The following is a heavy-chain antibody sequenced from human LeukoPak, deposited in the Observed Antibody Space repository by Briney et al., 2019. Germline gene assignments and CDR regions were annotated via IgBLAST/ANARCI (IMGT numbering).Heavy chain of an antibody. D-gene: IGHD3-3*01. Sequence: GASVTVSCKASGGTFSSYAISWVRQAPGQGLEWMGGIIPIFGIANYAQKFQGRVTITADESTSTAYMELSSLRSEDTAVYYCASKGPGYFWNYWGQGTLVTVSS. J-gene: IGHJ4*02. V-gene: IGHV1-69*13. CDR2: IIPIFGIA. CDR1: GGTFSSYA. CDR3: ASKGPGYFWNY.